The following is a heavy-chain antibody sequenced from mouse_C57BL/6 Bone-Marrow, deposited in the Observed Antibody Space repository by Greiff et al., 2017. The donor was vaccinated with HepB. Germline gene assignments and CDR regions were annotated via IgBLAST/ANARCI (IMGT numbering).Heavy chain of an antibody. CDR3: TTGSYGSSPWYLDV. CDR2: IDPENGDT. CDR1: GFNIKDDY. D-gene: IGHD1-1*01. V-gene: IGHV14-4*01. J-gene: IGHJ1*03. Sequence: EVQLQQSGAELVRPGASVKLSCTASGFNIKDDYMHWVKQRPEQGLEWIGWIDPENGDTEYASKFQGKATITADTSSNTAYLQLSSLTSEDTAVYYCTTGSYGSSPWYLDVWGTGTTVTVSS.